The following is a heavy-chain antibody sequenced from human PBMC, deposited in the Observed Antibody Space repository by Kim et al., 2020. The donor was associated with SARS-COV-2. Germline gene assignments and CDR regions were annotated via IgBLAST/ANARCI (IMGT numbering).Heavy chain of an antibody. J-gene: IGHJ4*02. Sequence: ADSVKGRFTISRDNAKKSLFLQMSSLRVEDTALYYCAKDMEQWLVTLFDYWGRGTLVTVSS. V-gene: IGHV3-9*01. CDR3: AKDMEQWLVTLFDY. D-gene: IGHD6-19*01.